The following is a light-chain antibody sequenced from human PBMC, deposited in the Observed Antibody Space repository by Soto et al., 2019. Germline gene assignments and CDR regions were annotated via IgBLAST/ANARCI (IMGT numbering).Light chain of an antibody. V-gene: IGKV1-39*01. CDR2: AAS. J-gene: IGKJ1*01. CDR1: QSISSY. Sequence: DIEMTQSPSSLSASVGDRVPITCRASQSISSYLNWYQQKPGNAPNLLIYAASTLQSGVPSRFSAYGSETDFTLTISNLQAEDFATYYCQQSYTTPRTFGQGTKVEVK. CDR3: QQSYTTPRT.